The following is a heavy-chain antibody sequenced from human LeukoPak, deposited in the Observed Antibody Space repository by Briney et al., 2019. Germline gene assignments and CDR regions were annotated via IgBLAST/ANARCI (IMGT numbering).Heavy chain of an antibody. D-gene: IGHD1-14*01. J-gene: IGHJ5*02. Sequence: SETLSLTCAVYGGSFSGYYWSWIRQPPGKGLEWIGEINHSGSTNYNPSLKSRVTISEDTSKNQFSLKLSSVTAADTAVYYCATTPLGYKRYNWFDPCGQGTLVTVSS. CDR2: INHSGST. V-gene: IGHV4-34*01. CDR3: ATTPLGYKRYNWFDP. CDR1: GGSFSGYY.